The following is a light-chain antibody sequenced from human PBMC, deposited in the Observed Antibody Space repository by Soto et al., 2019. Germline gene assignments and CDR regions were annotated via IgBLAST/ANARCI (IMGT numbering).Light chain of an antibody. V-gene: IGLV2-14*01. CDR2: EVS. Sequence: QSALTQPASVSGSPGQSITISCTGTSSDVGGYNYVSWYQLHPGKAPKLIIYEVSHRPSGASNHFSGYKSGNTASLTISGLQAEDEADYYCSSYTSTSTPCVFGNGTKVTV. CDR1: SSDVGGYNY. J-gene: IGLJ1*01. CDR3: SSYTSTSTPCV.